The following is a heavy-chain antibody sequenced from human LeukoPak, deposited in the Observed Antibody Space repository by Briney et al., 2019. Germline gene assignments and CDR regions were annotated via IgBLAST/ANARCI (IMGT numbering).Heavy chain of an antibody. D-gene: IGHD3-3*01. J-gene: IGHJ4*02. Sequence: GGSLRLSCAASGFTFSSYGMHWVRQAPGRGLEWVAVIWYDGSNKYYADSVKGRFTISRDNSKNTLYLQMNSLRAEDTAVYCCARGDFWSDVYTLCDYRGQGTLVTVSS. CDR1: GFTFSSYG. CDR2: IWYDGSNK. V-gene: IGHV3-33*01. CDR3: ARGDFWSDVYTLCDY.